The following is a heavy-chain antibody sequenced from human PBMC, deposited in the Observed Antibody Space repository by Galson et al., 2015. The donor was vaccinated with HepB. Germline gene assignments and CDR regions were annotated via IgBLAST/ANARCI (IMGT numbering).Heavy chain of an antibody. CDR1: GGTFSSFA. J-gene: IGHJ4*02. D-gene: IGHD6-25*01. CDR2: FIPIFNIT. Sequence: SVKVSCKASGGTFSSFAIHWVRQAPGQGLEWMGGFIPIFNITNYPQRFQGRVTLAADEPTNTVYMELSSLRSDDTAVYYCARPNAAASASYDYWGQGTLVTVSS. V-gene: IGHV1-69*13. CDR3: ARPNAAASASYDY.